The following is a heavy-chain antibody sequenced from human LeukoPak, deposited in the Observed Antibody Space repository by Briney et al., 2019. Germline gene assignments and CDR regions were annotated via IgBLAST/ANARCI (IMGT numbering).Heavy chain of an antibody. V-gene: IGHV4-31*03. CDR3: ARVGVVPAAIGGRWFDP. CDR1: GGSISSGGYY. D-gene: IGHD2-2*02. Sequence: SQTLSLTCTVSGGSISSGGYYWSWIRQHPGKGLEWIGYTYYSGSTYYNPSLKSRVTISVDTSKNQFSLKLSSVTAADTAVYYCARVGVVPAAIGGRWFDPWGQGTLVTVSS. CDR2: TYYSGST. J-gene: IGHJ5*02.